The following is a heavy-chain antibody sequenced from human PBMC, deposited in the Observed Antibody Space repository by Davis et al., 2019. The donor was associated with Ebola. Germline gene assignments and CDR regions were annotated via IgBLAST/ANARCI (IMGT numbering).Heavy chain of an antibody. Sequence: MPSETLSLTCAVSGGFVSSGGYSWSWIRQPPGKGLEWIGYYYYTGSTYYNPSLKSRVTISVDTSKNQFSLKLTSVTAADTAVYYCARMGLSSGYYFFDYWGQGTLVTVSS. V-gene: IGHV4-30-4*07. CDR3: ARMGLSSGYYFFDY. D-gene: IGHD3-22*01. CDR2: YYYTGST. J-gene: IGHJ4*02. CDR1: GGFVSSGGYS.